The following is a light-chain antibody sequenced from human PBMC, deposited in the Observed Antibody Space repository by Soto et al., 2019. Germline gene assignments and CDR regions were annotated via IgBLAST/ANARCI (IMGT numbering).Light chain of an antibody. Sequence: APTQPRSVSGAPGQSVTISCTGNSSDVGGYDYVSWYQQHPGKAPKLMIYDVTKRPSGVPDRFSGSRSGNTASLTISGLQAEDDADYYCCSYAGTYTFYVFGTGTKVTVL. V-gene: IGLV2-11*01. CDR3: CSYAGTYTFYV. CDR1: SSDVGGYDY. CDR2: DVT. J-gene: IGLJ1*01.